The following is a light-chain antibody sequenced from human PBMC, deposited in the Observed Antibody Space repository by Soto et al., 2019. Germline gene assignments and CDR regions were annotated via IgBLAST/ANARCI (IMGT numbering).Light chain of an antibody. CDR3: QQYGTSPWT. V-gene: IGKV3-20*01. CDR1: QSVTISY. J-gene: IGKJ1*01. Sequence: VLTQSPGTLSLSPGERATPSCRASQSVTISYLAWFQQKPGQAPRLLIYGARTRATGVPDRFSASGSGTDFSLTISRLEPEDFAVYYCQQYGTSPWTFGQGTKVDIK. CDR2: GAR.